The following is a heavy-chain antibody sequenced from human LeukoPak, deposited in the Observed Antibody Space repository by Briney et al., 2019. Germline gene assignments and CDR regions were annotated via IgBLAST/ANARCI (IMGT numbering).Heavy chain of an antibody. J-gene: IGHJ3*02. V-gene: IGHV4-59*01. CDR1: GGSIRSYV. D-gene: IGHD5-12*01. CDR2: IWVTEIT. Sequence: PSETLSLTCTVSGGSIRSYVWSWLRQPPGKGLERVGYIWVTEITDYNSSLKSRVTIPLDTSTNLFSLKLRSVTAADTALYFCARGLVLATDDAFDIWGQGTLVTVSS. CDR3: ARGLVLATDDAFDI.